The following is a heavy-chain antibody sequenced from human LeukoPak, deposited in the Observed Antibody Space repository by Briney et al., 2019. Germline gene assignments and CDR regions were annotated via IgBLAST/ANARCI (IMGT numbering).Heavy chain of an antibody. V-gene: IGHV4-59*12. CDR1: GDSISSYH. CDR2: MYHIGGS. Sequence: SETLSLTCTVPGDSISSYHWSWIRQPPGKGLEWIGYMYHIGGSNYNPSLKSRVTISVDTSENQFSLKLTSVTAADTAVYYCAATIKRDYGDTNLDYWGQGTLVTVSS. D-gene: IGHD4-17*01. CDR3: AATIKRDYGDTNLDY. J-gene: IGHJ4*02.